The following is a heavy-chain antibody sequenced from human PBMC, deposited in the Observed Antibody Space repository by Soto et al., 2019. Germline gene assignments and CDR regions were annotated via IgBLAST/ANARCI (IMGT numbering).Heavy chain of an antibody. CDR3: AKDSRNVAVSAARVYGMDV. D-gene: IGHD2-2*01. J-gene: IGHJ6*02. V-gene: IGHV3-23*01. CDR1: VFTFSDYA. CDR2: TRSNGEYT. Sequence: WWSLRLSCAGSVFTFSDYAMTWFRQAPGKGLEWVSTTRSNGEYTYYGDSAKGRFTVSRDNSKNTLYLEMSSVRAEDTAVYYCAKDSRNVAVSAARVYGMDVWGQGTTVTVSS.